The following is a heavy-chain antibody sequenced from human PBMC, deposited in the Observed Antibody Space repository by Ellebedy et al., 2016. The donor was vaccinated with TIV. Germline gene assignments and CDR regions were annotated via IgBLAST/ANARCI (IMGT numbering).Heavy chain of an antibody. V-gene: IGHV1-3*01. Sequence: AASVTVSCKASGYTFTSYAMHWVRQAPGQRLEWMGWINAGNGNTKYSQKFQGRVTITRDTSASTAYMELSSLRSEDTAVYYCAFGGVYSSGWPTTYFDYWGQGTLVTVSS. J-gene: IGHJ4*02. CDR3: AFGGVYSSGWPTTYFDY. CDR1: GYTFTSYA. D-gene: IGHD6-19*01. CDR2: INAGNGNT.